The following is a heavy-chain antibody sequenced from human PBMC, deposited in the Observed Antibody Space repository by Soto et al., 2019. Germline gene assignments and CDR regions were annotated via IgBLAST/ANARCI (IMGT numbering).Heavy chain of an antibody. CDR1: GYTFTSYY. D-gene: IGHD3-10*01. V-gene: IGHV1-46*01. Sequence: ASVKVSCKASGYTFTSYYMHWVRQAPGQGLEWMGIINPSGGSTSYAQKFQGRVTMTRDTSTITVYMELSSLRSEDTAVYYCARDSSPIWYYYGSEGSNWFDPWGQGTLVTVSS. J-gene: IGHJ5*02. CDR2: INPSGGST. CDR3: ARDSSPIWYYYGSEGSNWFDP.